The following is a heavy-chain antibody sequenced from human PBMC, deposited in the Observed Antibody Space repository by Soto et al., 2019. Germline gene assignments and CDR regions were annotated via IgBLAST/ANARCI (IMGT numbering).Heavy chain of an antibody. Sequence: LSLTCTVSGGSISSYYWSWIRQPPGKGLEWIGYIYYSGSTNYNPSLKSRVTISVDTSKNQFSLKLSSVTAADTAVYYCARTIAVAGRWYFDYWGQGTLVTVSS. CDR2: IYYSGST. CDR3: ARTIAVAGRWYFDY. V-gene: IGHV4-59*01. J-gene: IGHJ4*02. D-gene: IGHD6-19*01. CDR1: GGSISSYY.